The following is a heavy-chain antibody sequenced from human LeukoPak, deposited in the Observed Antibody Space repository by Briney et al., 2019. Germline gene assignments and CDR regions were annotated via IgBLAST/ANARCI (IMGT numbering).Heavy chain of an antibody. D-gene: IGHD6-13*01. CDR1: GGSISSYY. J-gene: IGHJ5*02. V-gene: IGHV4-59*08. CDR3: ARSMAAAGPTHNWFDP. Sequence: SEALSLTCTVSGGSISSYYWSWIRQPPGKGLEWIGYIYYSGNTYYNPSLKSRVTISVDTSKNQFSLKLTSVTAADTAVYYCARSMAAAGPTHNWFDPWGHGTLVTVSS. CDR2: IYYSGNT.